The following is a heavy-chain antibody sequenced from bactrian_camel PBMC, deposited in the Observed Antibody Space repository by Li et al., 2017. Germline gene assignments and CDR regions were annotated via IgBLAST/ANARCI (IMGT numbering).Heavy chain of an antibody. CDR2: IGAGGSEI. CDR1: GYSYGRNC. Sequence: HVQLVESGGGAVQAGGSLRLSCVASGYSYGRNCMGWYRRAPGKEREGVALIGAGGSEIYYSDAVQGRFTISQDIPKTTIYLQMTSLKVEDTGEYYCAMSCTVGWVPPLRDNYWGQGTQVTV. J-gene: IGHJ4*01. CDR3: AMSCTVGWVPPLRDNY. D-gene: IGHD5*01. V-gene: IGHV3S54*01.